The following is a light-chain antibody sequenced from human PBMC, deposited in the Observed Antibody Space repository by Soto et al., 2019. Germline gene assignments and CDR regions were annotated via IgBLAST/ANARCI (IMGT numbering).Light chain of an antibody. Sequence: QSALSQPASVSGSPGQSITISCTRTSNDLGRYNLVSWYQHNPGRAPKLMISQDNRRPSGVSDRFSASKSGDTASLTISGLQAEDEAFYYCCSYTGSNTWVFGGGTKVTVL. CDR1: SNDLGRYNL. J-gene: IGLJ3*02. CDR2: QDN. CDR3: CSYTGSNTWV. V-gene: IGLV2-23*01.